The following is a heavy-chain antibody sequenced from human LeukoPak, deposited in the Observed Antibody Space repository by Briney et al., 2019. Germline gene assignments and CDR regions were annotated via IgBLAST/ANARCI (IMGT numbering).Heavy chain of an antibody. CDR3: ARKRGYSGYDYHNWFDP. Sequence: SETLSLTCTVSGGSISSSSYYWGWIRQPPGKGLEWIRSIYYSGSTYYNPSLKSRVTISVDTSKNQFSLKLSSVTAADTAVYYCARKRGYSGYDYHNWFDPWGQGTLVTVSS. J-gene: IGHJ5*02. D-gene: IGHD5-12*01. CDR2: IYYSGST. V-gene: IGHV4-39*01. CDR1: GGSISSSSYY.